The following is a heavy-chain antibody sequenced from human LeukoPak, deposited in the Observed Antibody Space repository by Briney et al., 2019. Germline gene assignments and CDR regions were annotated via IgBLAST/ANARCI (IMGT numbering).Heavy chain of an antibody. CDR1: GGSISNYY. Sequence: ASEALSLTCTVSGGSISNYYWGWIRQPPGKGLEWIGSIYYSGHTYYNPSLKSRVTISVDTSNNQFSLKLSSVTAADTAIYYCASEYCSGDSCEGGHFDYWGQGTLVTVSS. CDR2: IYYSGHT. V-gene: IGHV4-39*07. J-gene: IGHJ4*02. D-gene: IGHD2-15*01. CDR3: ASEYCSGDSCEGGHFDY.